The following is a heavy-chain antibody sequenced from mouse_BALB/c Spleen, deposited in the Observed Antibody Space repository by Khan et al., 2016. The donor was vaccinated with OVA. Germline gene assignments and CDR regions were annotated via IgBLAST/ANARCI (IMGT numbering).Heavy chain of an antibody. V-gene: IGHV2-9*02. CDR1: GFSLTSHG. Sequence: VQLQESGPVLVAPSQSLSITCTVSGFSLTSHGVHWVRQPPGKGLEWLGVIWAGGSTNYNSALMSRLSISKDSSKSQVFLKMNSLQTDDTAMYYCARDREPDYFDYWGQGTTLTVSS. J-gene: IGHJ2*01. CDR3: ARDREPDYFDY. CDR2: IWAGGST.